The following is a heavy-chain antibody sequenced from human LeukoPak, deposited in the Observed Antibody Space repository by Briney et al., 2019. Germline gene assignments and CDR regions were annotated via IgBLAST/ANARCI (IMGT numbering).Heavy chain of an antibody. Sequence: KPSETLSLTCTVSGGSISSYYWSWIRQPPGKGLEWIGYIYYSGSTNYNPSLKSRVTISVDTSKNQFSLQMNSVTPEDTAVYYCARDLAATGRKHFDNWGQGTLVTVSS. V-gene: IGHV4-59*12. D-gene: IGHD2-15*01. CDR1: GGSISSYY. J-gene: IGHJ4*02. CDR2: IYYSGST. CDR3: ARDLAATGRKHFDN.